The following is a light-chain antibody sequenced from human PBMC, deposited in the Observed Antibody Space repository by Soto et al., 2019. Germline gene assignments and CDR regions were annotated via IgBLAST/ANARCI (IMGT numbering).Light chain of an antibody. J-gene: IGKJ2*01. CDR2: KAS. CDR1: QSVLSW. CDR3: QQYKSYPYT. Sequence: DIQMTQSPSIMSASVGDRVTITCRASQSVLSWLAWYQQKPGKAPKLLIYKASSLDSGVPSRFSGSGSGTEFTLTISSLQPGDFASYYCQQYKSYPYTFGQGTKLEIK. V-gene: IGKV1-5*03.